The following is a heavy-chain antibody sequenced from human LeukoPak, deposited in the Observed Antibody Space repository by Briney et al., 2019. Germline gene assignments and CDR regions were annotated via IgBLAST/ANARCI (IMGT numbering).Heavy chain of an antibody. V-gene: IGHV4-34*01. J-gene: IGHJ3*02. CDR1: GGSFSGYY. Sequence: PSETLSLICAVYGGSFSGYYWSWIRQPPGKGLEWIGEINHSGSTNYNPSLKSRVTISVDTSKNQFSLKLSSVTAADTAVYYCARENLRERWLQSTSGRGPFDIWGQGTMVTVSS. CDR3: ARENLRERWLQSTSGRGPFDI. D-gene: IGHD5-24*01. CDR2: INHSGST.